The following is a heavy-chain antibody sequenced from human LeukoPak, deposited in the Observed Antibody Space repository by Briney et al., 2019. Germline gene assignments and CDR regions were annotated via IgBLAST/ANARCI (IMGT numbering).Heavy chain of an antibody. CDR3: ARRVTGYSSGWNNWFDP. CDR1: GGSFSGYY. V-gene: IGHV4-34*01. Sequence: PSETLSLTCAVYGGSFSGYYWNWIRQPPGKGLEWIGEINHSGSTNYNPSLKSRGTISVDTSKNQFSLKLSSVAAADTAVYYCARRVTGYSSGWNNWFDPWGQGTLVTVSS. CDR2: INHSGST. J-gene: IGHJ5*02. D-gene: IGHD6-19*01.